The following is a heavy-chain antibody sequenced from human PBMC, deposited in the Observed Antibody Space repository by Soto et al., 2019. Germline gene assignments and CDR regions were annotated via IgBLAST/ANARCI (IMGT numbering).Heavy chain of an antibody. CDR1: GFTFSSYA. D-gene: IGHD2-2*01. CDR2: ISGSGGST. V-gene: IGHV3-23*01. CDR3: AKYVRGAYAAVYYFDY. J-gene: IGHJ4*02. Sequence: PGGSLRPSCAASGFTFSSYAMSWVRQAPGKGLEWVSAISGSGGSTYYADSVKGRFTISRDNSKNTLYLQMNSLRAEDTAVYYCAKYVRGAYAAVYYFDYWGQGTLVTVSS.